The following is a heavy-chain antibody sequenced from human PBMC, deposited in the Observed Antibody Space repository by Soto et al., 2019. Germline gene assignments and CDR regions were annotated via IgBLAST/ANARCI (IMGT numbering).Heavy chain of an antibody. Sequence: QVQLVESGGGVVQPGRSLRLSCAASGFTFSSYAMHWVRQAPGKGLEWVAVISYDGSNKYYADSVKGRFTISRDNSKNTLYLQMNSLRAEDTAVYYCARDPDPYHLRYYLDYWGQGTLVTVSS. V-gene: IGHV3-30-3*01. D-gene: IGHD3-16*01. J-gene: IGHJ4*02. CDR2: ISYDGSNK. CDR1: GFTFSSYA. CDR3: ARDPDPYHLRYYLDY.